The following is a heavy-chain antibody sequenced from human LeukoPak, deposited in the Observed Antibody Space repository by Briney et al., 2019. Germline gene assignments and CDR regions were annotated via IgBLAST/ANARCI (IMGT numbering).Heavy chain of an antibody. V-gene: IGHV3-23*01. CDR3: TRTRGCSSTSCYADY. Sequence: PGGSLRLSCEASGFTFSNYAMTWVRQAPGKGLEWVSGISGSGDSTYYADSVKGRFTIPRDNSKNTLYLQMNSLRAEDTAVYSCTRTRGCSSTSCYADYWGQGTLVTVSS. CDR2: ISGSGDST. D-gene: IGHD2-2*01. J-gene: IGHJ4*02. CDR1: GFTFSNYA.